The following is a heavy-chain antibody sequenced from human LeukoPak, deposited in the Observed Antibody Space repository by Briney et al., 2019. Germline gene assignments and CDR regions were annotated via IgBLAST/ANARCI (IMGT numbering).Heavy chain of an antibody. CDR3: AKVVVLMVYGKPDAFDI. CDR2: MNPNSGNT. J-gene: IGHJ3*02. CDR1: GYTFTSYG. V-gene: IGHV1-8*02. Sequence: ASVKVSCKASGYTFTSYGISWVRQATGQGLEWMGWMNPNSGNTGYAQKFQGRVTMTRNTSISTAYMELSSLRSEDTAVYYCAKVVVLMVYGKPDAFDIWGQGTMVTVSS. D-gene: IGHD2-8*01.